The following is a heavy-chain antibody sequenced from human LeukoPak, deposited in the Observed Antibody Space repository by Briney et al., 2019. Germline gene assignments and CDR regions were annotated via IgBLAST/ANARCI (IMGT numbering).Heavy chain of an antibody. J-gene: IGHJ4*02. V-gene: IGHV3-20*04. CDR1: GFTFDDYG. D-gene: IGHD3-22*01. Sequence: GGSLRLSCAASGFTFDDYGMSWVRQAPGKGLEWVSGINWNGGSTGYADSVKGRFTISRDNAKNSLYLQMNNLRAEDTALYYYARGGYYYDSSGYYYGGVRYFDYWGQGTLVTVSS. CDR3: ARGGYYYDSSGYYYGGVRYFDY. CDR2: INWNGGST.